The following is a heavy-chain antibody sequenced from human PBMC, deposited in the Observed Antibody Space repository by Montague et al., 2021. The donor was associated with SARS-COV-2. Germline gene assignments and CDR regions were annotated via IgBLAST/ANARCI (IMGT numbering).Heavy chain of an antibody. D-gene: IGHD1-26*01. V-gene: IGHV4-39*01. CDR1: GGSISSSSYH. CDR3: VEIVGAADY. Sequence: SETLSLTCTVSGGSISSSSYHWGWIRQPPGKGLDWIGCIYYSGSTYYNPSLKSRVTISVDTSKNQFSLKLSSVTAADTAVYYCVEIVGAADYWGQGTLVTVSS. CDR2: IYYSGST. J-gene: IGHJ4*02.